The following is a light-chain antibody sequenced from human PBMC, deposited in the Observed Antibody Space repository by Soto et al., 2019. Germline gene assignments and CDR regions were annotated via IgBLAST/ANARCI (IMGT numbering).Light chain of an antibody. CDR2: KAS. J-gene: IGKJ1*01. V-gene: IGKV1-5*03. Sequence: DYQMTQSPSALSGPVGDRVTITCRASQTISSWLAWYQQKPGKAPKLLIYKASTLKSGVPSRFSGSGSGTEFTLTISSLQPDDFATYYCQHYNSYSEAFGQGTKVDIK. CDR1: QTISSW. CDR3: QHYNSYSEA.